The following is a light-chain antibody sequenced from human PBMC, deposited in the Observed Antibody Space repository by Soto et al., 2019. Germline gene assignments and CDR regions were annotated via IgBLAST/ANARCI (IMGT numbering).Light chain of an antibody. CDR2: KAS. J-gene: IGKJ1*01. V-gene: IGKV1-5*03. CDR1: RSIINW. Sequence: DIQLTQSPSTLSASVGDRVTITCRASRSIINWLAWYQQKSGKGPKLLIYKASNLQTGVPSRFSCSGYGTEFTLNISSLQPDDVETYYCQQYSDHWTFGQGTKVEIK. CDR3: QQYSDHWT.